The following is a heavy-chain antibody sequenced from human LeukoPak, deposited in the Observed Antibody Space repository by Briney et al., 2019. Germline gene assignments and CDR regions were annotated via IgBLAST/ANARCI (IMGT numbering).Heavy chain of an antibody. J-gene: IGHJ4*02. D-gene: IGHD1-26*01. Sequence: SETLSLTCTVSGGSISSSSYYWGWIRQPPGKGLEWIGSIYHSGSTNYNPSLKSRVTMSVDKSKNQFSLKLSSVTAADTAVYYCARDRDGSYYFDYWGQGTLVTVSS. V-gene: IGHV4-39*07. CDR3: ARDRDGSYYFDY. CDR2: IYHSGST. CDR1: GGSISSSSYY.